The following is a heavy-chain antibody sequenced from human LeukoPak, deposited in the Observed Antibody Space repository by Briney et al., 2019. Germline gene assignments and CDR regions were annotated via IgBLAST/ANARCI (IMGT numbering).Heavy chain of an antibody. J-gene: IGHJ4*02. CDR2: IYYSGST. V-gene: IGHV4-59*12. D-gene: IGHD1-26*01. Sequence: SETLSLTCTVSGGSISSYYWSWIRQPPGKGLEWIGNIYYSGSTNYNPSLKSRVTISVDTSKNQFSLKLSSVTAADTAVYYCARDGGSYLRLYYFDYWGQGTLVTVSS. CDR1: GGSISSYY. CDR3: ARDGGSYLRLYYFDY.